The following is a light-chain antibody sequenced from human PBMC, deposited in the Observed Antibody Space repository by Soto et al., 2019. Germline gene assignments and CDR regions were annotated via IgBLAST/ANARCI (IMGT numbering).Light chain of an antibody. CDR2: AAS. Sequence: DIQMTQSPSSLSASVGDRVTITCRASQNIIRYLNWYQQKPGRDPNLLIYAASSLQSGVPSRFSCSGSGTEFTLTISSLQPEDFATYYCQQSYSTLFTFGPGTKVEIK. CDR1: QNIIRY. V-gene: IGKV1-39*01. J-gene: IGKJ3*01. CDR3: QQSYSTLFT.